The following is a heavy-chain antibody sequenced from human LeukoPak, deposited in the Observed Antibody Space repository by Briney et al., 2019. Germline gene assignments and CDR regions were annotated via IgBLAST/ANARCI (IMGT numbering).Heavy chain of an antibody. V-gene: IGHV4-61*01. CDR2: IYYSGST. J-gene: IGHJ4*02. CDR3: ARDLGLAGIDY. Sequence: SETLSLTCTVSGVSVSSGSYYWSWIRQPPGKGLEWIGYIYYSGSTNYNPSLKSRVTISVDTSKNQFSLKLSSVTAADTAVYYCARDLGLAGIDYWGQGTLVTVSS. D-gene: IGHD6-19*01. CDR1: GVSVSSGSYY.